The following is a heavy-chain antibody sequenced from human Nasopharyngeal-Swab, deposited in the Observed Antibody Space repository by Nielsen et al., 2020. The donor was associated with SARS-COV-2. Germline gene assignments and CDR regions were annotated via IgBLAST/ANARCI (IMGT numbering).Heavy chain of an antibody. CDR3: TTEAPLWFGESLPVAFDI. J-gene: IGHJ3*02. V-gene: IGHV3-15*01. D-gene: IGHD3-10*01. Sequence: VRQAPGKGLEWVGRIKSKTDGGTTDYAAPVKGRFTISRDDSKNTLYLQMNSLKTEDTAVYYCTTEAPLWFGESLPVAFDIWGQGTMVTVSS. CDR2: IKSKTDGGTT.